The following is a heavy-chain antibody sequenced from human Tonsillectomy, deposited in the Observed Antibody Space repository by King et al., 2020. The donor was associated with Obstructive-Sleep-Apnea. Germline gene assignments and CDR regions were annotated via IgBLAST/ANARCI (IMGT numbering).Heavy chain of an antibody. J-gene: IGHJ2*01. D-gene: IGHD3-22*01. V-gene: IGHV4-59*08. CDR2: IYYDGST. CDR1: GGSISDYY. Sequence: VQLQESGPGLVKPSETLSLTCTVSGGSISDYYWSWIRQPPGKGLEWIGYIYYDGSTNYNPSGKSRATISVDTSKNQFSLERSSVTSADTAVYYCARVSRYYDSSGYYHYYFDLWGRGTLVTVSS. CDR3: ARVSRYYDSSGYYHYYFDL.